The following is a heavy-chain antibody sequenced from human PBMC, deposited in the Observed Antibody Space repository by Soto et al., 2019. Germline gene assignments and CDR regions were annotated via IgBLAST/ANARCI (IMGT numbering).Heavy chain of an antibody. J-gene: IGHJ5*02. CDR2: ISGSGGST. CDR1: GFTFSSYA. CDR3: AKGANYYDSSGYYRKKTLGWFDP. D-gene: IGHD3-22*01. V-gene: IGHV3-23*01. Sequence: EVQLLESGGGLVQPGGSLRLSCAASGFTFSSYAMSWVRQAPGKGLEWVSAISGSGGSTYYADSVKGRFTISRDNSKNTLYLQMNSLRAEDTAVYYCAKGANYYDSSGYYRKKTLGWFDPWGQGTLVTVSS.